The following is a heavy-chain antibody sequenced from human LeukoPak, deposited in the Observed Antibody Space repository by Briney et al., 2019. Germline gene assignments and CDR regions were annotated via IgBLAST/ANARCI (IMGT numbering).Heavy chain of an antibody. CDR2: IYHSGST. CDR3: ARAELSHRGYHYGMDV. D-gene: IGHD1-14*01. Sequence: PSETLSLTCTVSGGSIRSYYWSWIRQPPGKGLEWIGYIYHSGSTYYNPSLKSRVIISADTSKNQLSLKLSSVTAADTAVYYCARAELSHRGYHYGMDVWGQGATVTVS. CDR1: GGSIRSYY. V-gene: IGHV4-59*12. J-gene: IGHJ6*02.